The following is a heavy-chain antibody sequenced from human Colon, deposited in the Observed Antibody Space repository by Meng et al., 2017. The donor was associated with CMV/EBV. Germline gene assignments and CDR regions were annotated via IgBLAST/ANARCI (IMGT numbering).Heavy chain of an antibody. D-gene: IGHD5-12*01. Sequence: SGYSFTTYGFSWIRQARRQRPEWMGWISPTNGNTNYAQKFQGRVTMTIETSTNTAYMELRSMRSDDTAFYSCAKDPVATRGRYFALWGRGTLVTVSS. CDR3: AKDPVATRGRYFAL. J-gene: IGHJ2*01. CDR2: ISPTNGNT. V-gene: IGHV1-18*01. CDR1: GYSFTTYG.